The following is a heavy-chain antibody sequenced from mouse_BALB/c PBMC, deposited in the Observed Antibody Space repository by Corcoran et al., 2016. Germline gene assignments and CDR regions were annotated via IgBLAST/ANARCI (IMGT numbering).Heavy chain of an antibody. CDR1: GFNLKDTY. J-gene: IGHJ2*01. CDR3: AYYGSSYYFDY. D-gene: IGHD1-1*01. CDR2: IDPANGNT. Sequence: EVQLQQSGAELVKPGASVKLSCTASGFNLKDTYMHGVKQRPEQGLEWIGRIDPANGNTKYDPKFQGKATITADTSSNTAYLQLSSLTSEDTAVYYCAYYGSSYYFDYWGQGTTLTVSS. V-gene: IGHV14-3*02.